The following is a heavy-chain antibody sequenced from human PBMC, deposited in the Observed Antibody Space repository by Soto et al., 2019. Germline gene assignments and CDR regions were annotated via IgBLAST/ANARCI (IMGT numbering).Heavy chain of an antibody. D-gene: IGHD1-7*01. CDR1: GFAFSSYA. J-gene: IGHJ6*02. Sequence: GGSLRLSFAASGFAFSSYAMHWVRQAPGKGLEWVAVISYDGSNKYYAYSVKGRFTISRDNSKNTLYLQMNSLRAEDTAVYYCARGGKLELRYYYYGMDXWGQGTTVTVS. CDR3: ARGGKLELRYYYYGMDX. CDR2: ISYDGSNK. V-gene: IGHV3-30-3*01.